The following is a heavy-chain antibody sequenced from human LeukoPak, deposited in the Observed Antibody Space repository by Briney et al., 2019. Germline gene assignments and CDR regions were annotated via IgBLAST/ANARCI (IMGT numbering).Heavy chain of an antibody. V-gene: IGHV4-59*01. CDR1: GGSISSYY. Sequence: ASETLSLTWTVSGGSISSYYWSWIRQPPGKGLEWIGYIYYSGSTNYNPSLKSRVTISVDTSKNQFSLKLSSVTAADTAVYYCARVGSSGSFQHWGQGTLVTVSS. CDR3: ARVGSSGSFQH. CDR2: IYYSGST. J-gene: IGHJ1*01. D-gene: IGHD6-19*01.